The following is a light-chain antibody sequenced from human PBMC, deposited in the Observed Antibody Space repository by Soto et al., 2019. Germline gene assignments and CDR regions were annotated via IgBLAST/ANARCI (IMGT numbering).Light chain of an antibody. CDR1: QSLVHSDGIAY. CDR2: KVS. J-gene: IGKJ5*01. CDR3: MQGTHWPIT. Sequence: DVVMTQSPLALPVTIGETAFISFRSNQSLVHSDGIAYFSWFQQRPGRSPRRLIYKVSDRDSGVPARFSGSGSGTDFALKISRVEAEDVGVYYCMQGTHWPITFGQGTRLEIK. V-gene: IGKV2-30*02.